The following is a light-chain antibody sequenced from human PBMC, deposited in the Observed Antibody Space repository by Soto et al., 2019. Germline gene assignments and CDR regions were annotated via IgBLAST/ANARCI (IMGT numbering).Light chain of an antibody. CDR1: QSVSSN. Sequence: EIVMTQSPATLSVSPGERATLSCRASQSVSSNLAWYQQKPGQAPRLLIYGASTRATGIPARFSGSGSGTACTLTISSLQSEDFAVYYCQQYNNWPPWTFGQGTKLEIK. V-gene: IGKV3-15*01. CDR3: QQYNNWPPWT. J-gene: IGKJ2*02. CDR2: GAS.